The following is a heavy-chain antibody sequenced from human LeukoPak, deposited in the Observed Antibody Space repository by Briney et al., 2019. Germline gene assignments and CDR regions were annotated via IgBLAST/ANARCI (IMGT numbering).Heavy chain of an antibody. D-gene: IGHD1-26*01. CDR2: IDKHGFGK. CDR3: ARDAGWGYYDL. V-gene: IGHV3-7*01. J-gene: IGHJ4*02. CDR1: GFTFSTSR. Sequence: GGSLRLSCVASGFTFSTSRVTWVRQAPGKGLEWVANIDKHGFGKYYVDSVRGRFAISRDYASNSVFLQMDSLRAEDTSVYYCARDAGWGYYDLWGQGTPVTVSS.